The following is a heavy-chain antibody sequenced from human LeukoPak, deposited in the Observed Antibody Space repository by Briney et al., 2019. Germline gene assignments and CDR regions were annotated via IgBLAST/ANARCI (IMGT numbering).Heavy chain of an antibody. CDR1: GFTFSSYA. Sequence: GGSLRLSCAASGFTFSSYALSWVRQAPGKGLEWVSGISDTGDSTYYADSVKGRFTISRDNSKNTLYLQMNSLRAEDTAVYYCARDPYPGGMDVWGQGTTVTVSS. J-gene: IGHJ6*02. V-gene: IGHV3-23*01. CDR2: ISDTGDST. CDR3: ARDPYPGGMDV.